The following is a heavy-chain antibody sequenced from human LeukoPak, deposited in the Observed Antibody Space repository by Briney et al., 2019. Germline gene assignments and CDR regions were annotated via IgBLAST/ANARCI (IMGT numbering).Heavy chain of an antibody. Sequence: GGSLRLSCAASGFTFDDYAMHWVRQAPGKGLEWVSGISWNSGSIGYADSVKGRFTISRDNAKNSLCLQMNSLRAEDTALYYCAKEAEVGGGMDVWGQGTTVTVSS. D-gene: IGHD3-16*01. V-gene: IGHV3-9*01. CDR2: ISWNSGSI. J-gene: IGHJ6*02. CDR1: GFTFDDYA. CDR3: AKEAEVGGGMDV.